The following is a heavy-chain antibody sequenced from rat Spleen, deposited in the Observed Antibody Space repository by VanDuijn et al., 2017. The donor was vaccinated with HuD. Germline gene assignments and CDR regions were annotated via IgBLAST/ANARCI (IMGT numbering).Heavy chain of an antibody. CDR3: TRAVTSLFDY. Sequence: QVQLKESGPGLVQPSQTLSLTCTVSGFSLRNYGVIWVRQPPGKGLEWMGVIWGDGSTNYNSAIKSRLSISRDTSKSQVFLKLNSLQTEDTAIYYCTRAVTSLFDYWGQGTLVTVSS. V-gene: IGHV2-13*01. D-gene: IGHD1-1*01. CDR1: GFSLRNYG. J-gene: IGHJ3*01. CDR2: IWGDGST.